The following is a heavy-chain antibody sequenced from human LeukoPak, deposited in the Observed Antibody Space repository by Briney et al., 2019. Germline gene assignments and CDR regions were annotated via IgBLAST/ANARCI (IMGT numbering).Heavy chain of an antibody. CDR1: GYTFTSYD. J-gene: IGHJ4*02. D-gene: IGHD2-15*01. CDR3: ATGDLVVWLDLFDY. V-gene: IGHV1-8*01. Sequence: ASVKVSCKASGYTFTSYDINWVRQATGQGLEWMGWMNPNSGNTGYAQKFQGRVTMTRNTSISTAYMELSSLRSEDTAVYYCATGDLVVWLDLFDYWGQGTLVTVSS. CDR2: MNPNSGNT.